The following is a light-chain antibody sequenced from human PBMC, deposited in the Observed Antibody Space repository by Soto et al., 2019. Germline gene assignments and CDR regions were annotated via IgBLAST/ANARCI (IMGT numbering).Light chain of an antibody. CDR2: DAS. CDR1: QSVSGY. Sequence: EIVLTQSPATLSLSPGERATLSCRASQSVSGYLAWYQQKPGQATRLLMYDASNRATGIPARFSGSGSGTDFTLTISSLEPEDYAVYYCQQRSNWPSTFGGGTKVEIK. V-gene: IGKV3-11*01. J-gene: IGKJ4*01. CDR3: QQRSNWPST.